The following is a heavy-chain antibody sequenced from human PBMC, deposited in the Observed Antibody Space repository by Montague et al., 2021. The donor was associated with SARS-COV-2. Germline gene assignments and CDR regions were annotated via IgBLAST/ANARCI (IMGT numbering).Heavy chain of an antibody. CDR2: IYYSGST. CDR3: ARDPWRITIFGVVTRYGMDV. V-gene: IGHV4-61*01. D-gene: IGHD3-3*01. J-gene: IGHJ6*02. CDR1: GGSVSSGSYY. Sequence: SETLSLTCIASGGSVSSGSYYWSWIRQPPGKGLEWIGYIYYSGSTNYNPSLKSRVTISVDTSKNQFSLKLSSVTAADTAVYYCARDPWRITIFGVVTRYGMDVWGQGTTVTGSS.